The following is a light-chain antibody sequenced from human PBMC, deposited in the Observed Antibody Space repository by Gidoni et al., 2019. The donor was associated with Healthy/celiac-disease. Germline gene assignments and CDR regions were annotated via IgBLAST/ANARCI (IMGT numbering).Light chain of an antibody. CDR1: QSVSSN. J-gene: IGKJ3*01. CDR2: GAS. Sequence: EIVMTQSPPTLSVSPGERATLSCRASQSVSSNLAWYQQKPGQAPRLLIYGASIRATGIPARFSGSGSGTEFTLTISSLQSEDFAVYYCQQYNNWPRTFGPGTKVDIK. CDR3: QQYNNWPRT. V-gene: IGKV3D-15*01.